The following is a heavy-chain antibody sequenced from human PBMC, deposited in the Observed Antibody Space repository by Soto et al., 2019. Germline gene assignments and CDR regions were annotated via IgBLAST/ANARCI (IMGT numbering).Heavy chain of an antibody. J-gene: IGHJ4*02. CDR1: GFTFSTYA. CDR2: LSGNSGTT. D-gene: IGHD3-3*01. CDR3: AKGSKFTIFSPNDY. Sequence: EVQLLESGGGLVQPGGSLRLSCATSGFTFSTYAMTWVRQAPRKGLEWVSALSGNSGTTYSADSVKGRFTISRDNSRNTLYLQMSSLRAEDTALYFCAKGSKFTIFSPNDYWGQGTLVTVSS. V-gene: IGHV3-23*01.